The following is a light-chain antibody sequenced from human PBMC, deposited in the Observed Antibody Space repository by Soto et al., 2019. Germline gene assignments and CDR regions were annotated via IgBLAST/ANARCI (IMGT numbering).Light chain of an antibody. J-gene: IGKJ3*01. CDR3: QQYAASPFT. CDR2: GTS. CDR1: QTLSSSY. V-gene: IGKV3-20*01. Sequence: EIVLTQSPGTLSLSPGERATLSCRASQTLSSSYLGWYQQKPGQAPRLLIYGTSSRATGIPDRFSGSGSGTDFTLTNNRLEPEDFAVYYCQQYAASPFTFGPGTKVDFK.